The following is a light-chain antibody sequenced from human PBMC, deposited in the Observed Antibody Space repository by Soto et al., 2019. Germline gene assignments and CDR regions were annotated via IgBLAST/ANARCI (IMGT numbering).Light chain of an antibody. J-gene: IGLJ1*01. CDR1: SSDVGGYNY. Sequence: QSALTQPASVSGSPGQSITISCTGTSSDVGGYNYVSWYQQYPGKAPKLMIYDVSYRPSGVSNRFSGSQSGNTASLTISGLQAEDEADYYCAAWDDSLNGHVFLTGPQLT. CDR2: DVS. V-gene: IGLV2-14*01. CDR3: AAWDDSLNGHV.